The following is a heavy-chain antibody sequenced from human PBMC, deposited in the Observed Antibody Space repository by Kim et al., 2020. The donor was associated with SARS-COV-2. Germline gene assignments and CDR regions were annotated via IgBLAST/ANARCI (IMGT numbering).Heavy chain of an antibody. D-gene: IGHD1-20*01. Sequence: SETLSLTCTVSGGSISSYYWSWIRQPPGKGLEWIGYIYYSGSTNYNPSLKSRVTISVDTSKNQFSLKLSSVPAADTAVYYCARDLMNNWNYYYYGMDVWG. J-gene: IGHJ6*01. CDR3: ARDLMNNWNYYYYGMDV. CDR1: GGSISSYY. CDR2: IYYSGST. V-gene: IGHV4-59*13.